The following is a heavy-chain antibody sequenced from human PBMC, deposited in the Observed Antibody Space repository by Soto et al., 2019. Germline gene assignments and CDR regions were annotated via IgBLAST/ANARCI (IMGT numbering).Heavy chain of an antibody. D-gene: IGHD6-6*01. CDR1: GGSISNGGYY. CDR2: INYSGST. Sequence: QVQLQESGPGLVKPSQTLSLTCSVSGGSISNGGYYWSWIRQHPGKGLEWIGYINYSGSTYYNPSLKSRVTISIDTSKNQFSLKLSSVTAEYTAVFYCARDPLSSSIAAPGFDYWGQGTLVTVSS. J-gene: IGHJ4*02. V-gene: IGHV4-31*03. CDR3: ARDPLSSSIAAPGFDY.